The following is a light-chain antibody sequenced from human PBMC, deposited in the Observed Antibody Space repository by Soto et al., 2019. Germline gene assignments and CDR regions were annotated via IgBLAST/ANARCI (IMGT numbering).Light chain of an antibody. J-gene: IGKJ5*01. CDR1: QTIYSN. Sequence: VMSQSSATVSVSPGERATLSCRASQTIYSNVAWYQQRPGQPPRLLIYRASSRATGIPARFSGSGSGTDFTLTISSLQSEDFAVYYCQQYNIWPPTFGQGTRLEIK. CDR2: RAS. CDR3: QQYNIWPPT. V-gene: IGKV3-15*01.